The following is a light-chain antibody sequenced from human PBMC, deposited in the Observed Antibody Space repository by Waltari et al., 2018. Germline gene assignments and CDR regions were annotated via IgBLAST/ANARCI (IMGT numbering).Light chain of an antibody. CDR2: DVK. J-gene: IGLJ3*02. Sequence: QSALTQPRSVSGSPGQSVTISCPGTSSAVGGYNYVSWYQQHPGKAPKHTNYDVKRWPSGVPDRFSGSKSGNTASLTISGLQAEDEADYYCCSYAGSYSWVFGGGTKLTVL. V-gene: IGLV2-11*01. CDR1: SSAVGGYNY. CDR3: CSYAGSYSWV.